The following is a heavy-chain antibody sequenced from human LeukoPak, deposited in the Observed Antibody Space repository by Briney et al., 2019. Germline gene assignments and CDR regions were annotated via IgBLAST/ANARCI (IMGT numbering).Heavy chain of an antibody. CDR3: ASRIAVAGTHFDY. Sequence: GGSLRLSCAASGFTFSTYNMNWVRQAPGKGLEWVSYITLSGSTIYYADSVKGRFTISRDNAKNSLYLQMNSLRAEDTAVYYCASRIAVAGTHFDYWGQGTLVTVSS. J-gene: IGHJ4*02. CDR2: ITLSGSTI. CDR1: GFTFSTYN. D-gene: IGHD6-19*01. V-gene: IGHV3-48*04.